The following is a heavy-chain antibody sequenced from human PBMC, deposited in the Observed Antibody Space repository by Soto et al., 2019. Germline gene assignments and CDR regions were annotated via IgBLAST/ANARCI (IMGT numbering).Heavy chain of an antibody. Sequence: SETLSLTCTVSGGFVNSDTHSWSWIRQTPGKRLEWIGFIYAGGSTKNPSLRSRVTMSVDTSKNQFSLKLRSVIVADTAVYHCARFVRSCSATTCSTRADVWGQGITVTVSS. CDR2: IYAGGST. CDR1: GGFVNSDTHS. V-gene: IGHV4-61*01. CDR3: ARFVRSCSATTCSTRADV. J-gene: IGHJ6*02. D-gene: IGHD2-2*01.